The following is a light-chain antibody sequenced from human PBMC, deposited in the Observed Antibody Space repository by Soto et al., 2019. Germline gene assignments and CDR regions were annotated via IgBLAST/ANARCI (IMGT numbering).Light chain of an antibody. Sequence: QSALTQPPSASGSPGQSVTISCTGTSRDVGGYDYVSWYQQHPGKAPKLMIYEVSKRPSGVPDRFSGSKSGNTASLTVSGLQAEDEADYYCSSYAGSRYVFGTGTKLTVL. CDR2: EVS. V-gene: IGLV2-8*01. CDR3: SSYAGSRYV. J-gene: IGLJ1*01. CDR1: SRDVGGYDY.